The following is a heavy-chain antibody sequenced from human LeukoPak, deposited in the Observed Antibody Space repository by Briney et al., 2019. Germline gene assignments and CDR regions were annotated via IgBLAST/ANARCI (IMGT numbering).Heavy chain of an antibody. Sequence: GGSLRLSCTASAFTLSSYWMHWVRQAPGKGLVWVSLINNDGTNTNYADSVKGRFTISRDDSKNTLYLQMNSLKTEDTAVYYCTTVSPYSNFDYWGQGTLVTVSS. CDR1: AFTLSSYW. CDR2: INNDGTNT. J-gene: IGHJ4*02. V-gene: IGHV3-74*01. D-gene: IGHD6-13*01. CDR3: TTVSPYSNFDY.